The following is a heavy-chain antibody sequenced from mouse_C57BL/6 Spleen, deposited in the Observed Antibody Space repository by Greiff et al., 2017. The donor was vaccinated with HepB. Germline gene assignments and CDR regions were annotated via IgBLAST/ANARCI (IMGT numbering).Heavy chain of an antibody. CDR2: IYPRSGNT. CDR3: AREGNGYCFAY. J-gene: IGHJ3*01. V-gene: IGHV1-81*01. D-gene: IGHD2-2*01. Sequence: VQLQESGAELARPGASVKLSCKASGYTFTSYGISWVKQRTGQGLEWIGEIYPRSGNTYYNEKFKGKATLTADKSSSTAYMELRSLTSEDSAVYFCAREGNGYCFAYWGQGTLVTVSA. CDR1: GYTFTSYG.